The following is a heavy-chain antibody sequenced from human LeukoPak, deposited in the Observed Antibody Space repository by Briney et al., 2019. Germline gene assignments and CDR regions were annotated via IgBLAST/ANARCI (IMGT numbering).Heavy chain of an antibody. D-gene: IGHD2-15*01. J-gene: IGHJ6*02. CDR3: ARAWRGDIVVVVAATDYYYGMDV. V-gene: IGHV4-34*01. Sequence: ETLSLTCAVYGGSFSGYYWSWIRQPPGKGLEWIGEINHSGSTNYNPSLKSRVTISVDTSKNQFSLKLSSVTAADTAVYYCARAWRGDIVVVVAATDYYYGMDVWGQGTTVTVSS. CDR1: GGSFSGYY. CDR2: INHSGST.